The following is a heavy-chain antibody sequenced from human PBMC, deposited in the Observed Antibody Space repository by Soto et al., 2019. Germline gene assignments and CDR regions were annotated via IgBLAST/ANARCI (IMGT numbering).Heavy chain of an antibody. V-gene: IGHV1-8*01. J-gene: IGHJ6*02. Sequence: QVQLVQSGAELKKPGASVKVSCKASGYTFTSYDINWVRQATGQGLEWMGWMNPNSGNTVYAQKFQGRVTMTRNTSISTAYMEVSSLRSEDTAVYYCARERAIVVVPAADYFYYGMDVWDQGTTVTVSS. D-gene: IGHD2-2*01. CDR1: GYTFTSYD. CDR3: ARERAIVVVPAADYFYYGMDV. CDR2: MNPNSGNT.